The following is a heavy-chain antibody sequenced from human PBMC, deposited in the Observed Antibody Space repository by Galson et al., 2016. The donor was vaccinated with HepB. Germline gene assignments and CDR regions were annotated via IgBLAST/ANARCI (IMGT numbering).Heavy chain of an antibody. CDR1: GYTFTDYD. J-gene: IGHJ4*02. CDR3: ARNLERTGDFDK. V-gene: IGHV1-8*01. CDR2: MNPNTGNT. Sequence: SVKVSCKASGYTFTDYDINWVRQATGQGLEWVGWMNPNTGNTGLPQKFQGRVTLTRNTSRRTAYLELNSLRSEDTAVYYCARNLERTGDFDKWGQETLVTVSS. D-gene: IGHD3-3*01.